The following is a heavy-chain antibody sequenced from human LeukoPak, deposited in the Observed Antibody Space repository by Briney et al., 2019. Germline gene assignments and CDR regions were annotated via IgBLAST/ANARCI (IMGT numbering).Heavy chain of an antibody. CDR1: GDSLINFY. V-gene: IGHV4-59*08. J-gene: IGHJ4*02. D-gene: IGHD3-9*01. Sequence: SETLSLTCTVSGDSLINFYWSWIRQPPGKGLEWIGYIYYSGTTNYTPSLKSRVTISVDTSKNQFSLKLRSVTAADTAVYYCARLKFDVLTGYYEALDYWGQGTLVTVSS. CDR2: IYYSGTT. CDR3: ARLKFDVLTGYYEALDY.